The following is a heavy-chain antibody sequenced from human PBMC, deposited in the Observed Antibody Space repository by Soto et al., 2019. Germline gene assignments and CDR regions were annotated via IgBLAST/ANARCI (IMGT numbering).Heavy chain of an antibody. J-gene: IGHJ4*02. CDR1: GFTFSDYY. CDR2: SRNKANGYTT. CDR3: ARGKNSFDY. V-gene: IGHV3-72*01. Sequence: GGSLRLSCAVSGFTFSDYYMDWVRQAPGKGLEWVGRSRNKANGYTTEYAASVKGRFTISRDDSKNSLYLLLNSLITEDTAVYYCARGKNSFDYWGQGSLVTVPQ.